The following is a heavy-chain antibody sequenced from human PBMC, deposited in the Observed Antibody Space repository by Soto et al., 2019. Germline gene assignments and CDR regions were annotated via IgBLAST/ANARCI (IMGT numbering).Heavy chain of an antibody. CDR1: GGAFSGYY. V-gene: IGHV4-34*01. D-gene: IGHD1-1*01. CDR3: ARRHGLDIDAYY. CDR2: INYSGST. J-gene: IGHJ4*02. Sequence: SETLSLTCAVYGGAFSGYYLSWIRQPPGKGLEWIGGINYSGSTNYNPSLKSRVTISVDTSKNQFSLKLSSVTAADTAVYYCARRHGLDIDAYYWGPGTLVTVSS.